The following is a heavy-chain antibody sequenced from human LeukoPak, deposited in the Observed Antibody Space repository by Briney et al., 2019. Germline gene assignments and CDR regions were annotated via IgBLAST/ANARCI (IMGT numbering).Heavy chain of an antibody. CDR1: GFRFSGHW. J-gene: IGHJ4*02. CDR2: INTDGTNT. CDR3: TRGTSGYYTRVAQ. D-gene: IGHD3-22*01. V-gene: IGHV3-74*01. Sequence: GGSLRLSCATSGFRFSGHWMHWVRQAPGKGLVWLARINTDGTNTDYAEFVKGRFTISRDNPNNTLFLQLHSLRVEDTALYYCTRGTSGYYTRVAQWGQGTLVSVSS.